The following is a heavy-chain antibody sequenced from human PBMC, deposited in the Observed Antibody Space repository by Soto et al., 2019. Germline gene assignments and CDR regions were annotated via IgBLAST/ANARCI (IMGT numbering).Heavy chain of an antibody. D-gene: IGHD2-2*02. Sequence: QVQLVESGGGVVPPGRSLRLSCAGSGFTFGNYGMHWLRQAPGKWLEWLTVISYDGGDRYYADSVKGRFAISRDNSKTTLYLQMNSLRVEDSAVYYCAKAGGAHKYPPDYWGQGIQVTVSS. CDR2: ISYDGGDR. CDR1: GFTFGNYG. J-gene: IGHJ4*02. CDR3: AKAGGAHKYPPDY. V-gene: IGHV3-30*18.